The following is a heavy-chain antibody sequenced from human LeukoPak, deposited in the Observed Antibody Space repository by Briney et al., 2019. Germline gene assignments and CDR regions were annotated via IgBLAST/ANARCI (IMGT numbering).Heavy chain of an antibody. CDR2: ISAGGDNT. Sequence: PGGSLRLSCAASGFIFSRYGMSWVRQAPGKGLEWVSAISAGGDNTYYADSVKGRFTISRDNSKNTLFLQMNSLRAEDTAVYYCAKDRYQLLCMDVWGKGTTVTISS. J-gene: IGHJ6*03. CDR1: GFIFSRYG. CDR3: AKDRYQLLCMDV. D-gene: IGHD3-10*01. V-gene: IGHV3-23*01.